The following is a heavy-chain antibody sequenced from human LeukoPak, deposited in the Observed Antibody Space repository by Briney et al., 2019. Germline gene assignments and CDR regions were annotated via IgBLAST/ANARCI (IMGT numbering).Heavy chain of an antibody. V-gene: IGHV4-59*13. CDR1: GGSISSYY. CDR3: ARAVAATRWYFDL. Sequence: SETLSLTCTVSGGSISSYYWSWIRQPPGKGLEWIGYIYYSGSTNYNPSLKGRVTISVDTSKNQFSLKLSSVTAADTAVYYCARAVAATRWYFDLWGRGTLVTVSS. D-gene: IGHD2-15*01. J-gene: IGHJ2*01. CDR2: IYYSGST.